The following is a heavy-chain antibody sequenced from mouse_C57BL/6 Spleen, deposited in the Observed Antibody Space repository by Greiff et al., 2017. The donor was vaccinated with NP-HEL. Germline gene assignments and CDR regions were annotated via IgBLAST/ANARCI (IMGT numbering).Heavy chain of an antibody. D-gene: IGHD2-5*01. Sequence: DVQLVESGGGLVQPGGSLSLSCAASGFTFTDYYMSWVRQPPGKALEWLGFIRNKANGYTTEYSASVKGRFTISRDNSQSILYLQMNALRAEDSATYYCARSSYSNYGYFDYWGQGTTLTVSS. CDR2: IRNKANGYTT. CDR3: ARSSYSNYGYFDY. J-gene: IGHJ2*01. CDR1: GFTFTDYY. V-gene: IGHV7-3*01.